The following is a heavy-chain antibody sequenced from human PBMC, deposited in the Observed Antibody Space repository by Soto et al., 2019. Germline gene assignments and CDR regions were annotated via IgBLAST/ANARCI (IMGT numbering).Heavy chain of an antibody. CDR1: GFTFSTYS. CDR3: TRDLLEVAAAAPNGY. Sequence: EVQLVESGGGLVKPGGSLRLSCAASGFTFSTYSMNWVRQAPGKGLEWVSSIDSSSSYIYYADSVRGRFTISRDNAKDSLYLRMNSLRAEDAAVYYCTRDLLEVAAAAPNGYWGQGTLVTVSS. J-gene: IGHJ1*01. V-gene: IGHV3-21*01. D-gene: IGHD6-13*01. CDR2: IDSSSSYI.